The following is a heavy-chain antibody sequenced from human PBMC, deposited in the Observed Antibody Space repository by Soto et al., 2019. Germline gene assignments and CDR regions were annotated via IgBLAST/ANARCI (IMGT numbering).Heavy chain of an antibody. D-gene: IGHD3-10*01. CDR3: ARQGFGQLHRLVDV. CDR2: IYYSATT. CDR1: GGSISSYY. Sequence: SETLSLTCTVAGGSISSYYGSWIRKNPGKGLQWIAYIYYSATTSYNPSLKSRVTMSVDTSKNHFSLKVSSVTAADTALYYCARQGFGQLHRLVDVWRPGTTVTVSS. V-gene: IGHV4-59*08. J-gene: IGHJ6*02.